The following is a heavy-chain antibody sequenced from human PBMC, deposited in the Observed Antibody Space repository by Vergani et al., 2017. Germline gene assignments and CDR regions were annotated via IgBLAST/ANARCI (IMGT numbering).Heavy chain of an antibody. CDR3: ARDPGDGFLEWLH. CDR2: ISYDGSNK. CDR1: EFTFSSYA. V-gene: IGHV3-30-3*01. Sequence: QLQLVESGEGVFQLGSSLRLSCAAPEFTFSSYAMHWVRQAPGKGLEWVAVISYDGSNKYSADSVKGRFTISRDNSKNTLYLQMNSLRAEDTAVYYCARDPGDGFLEWLHWGQGTLVTVSS. D-gene: IGHD3-3*01. J-gene: IGHJ4*02.